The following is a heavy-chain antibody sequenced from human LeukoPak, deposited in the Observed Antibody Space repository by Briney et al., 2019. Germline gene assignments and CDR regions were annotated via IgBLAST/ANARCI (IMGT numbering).Heavy chain of an antibody. CDR3: ARSPANRGAARASGRLVNWCDP. V-gene: IGHV1-8*03. D-gene: IGHD6-13*01. CDR1: GYTFTSYD. CDR2: MNPNSGNT. Sequence: ASVKVCCKASGYTFTSYDINWVRQATGQGLEWMGWMNPNSGNTGYAQRFQGRVTITRNTSISTAYMELSSLRSEDTAVYYCARSPANRGAARASGRLVNWCDPWGQGTLVTVSS. J-gene: IGHJ5*02.